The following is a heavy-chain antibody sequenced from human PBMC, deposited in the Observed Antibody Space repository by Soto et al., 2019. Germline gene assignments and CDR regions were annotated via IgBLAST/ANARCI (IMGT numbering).Heavy chain of an antibody. J-gene: IGHJ3*01. Sequence: GESLKISCKGSGYSFTSYWIGWVRQMPGKGLEWMGIIYPGDSDTRYSPSFHGQVTISADNSISTAYLQWSSLKASDAAMYFCARLPGVRGVFDGFNVWGQGTMVTVSS. D-gene: IGHD3-10*01. CDR1: GYSFTSYW. CDR2: IYPGDSDT. V-gene: IGHV5-51*01. CDR3: ARLPGVRGVFDGFNV.